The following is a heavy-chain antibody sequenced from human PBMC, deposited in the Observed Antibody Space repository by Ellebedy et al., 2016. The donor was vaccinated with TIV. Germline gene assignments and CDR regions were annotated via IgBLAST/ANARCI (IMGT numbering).Heavy chain of an antibody. Sequence: MPSETLSLTCTVSGAPLSSGAYYWSWIRQSPGRGLEWIGYMYYTGSTNYNPSLKSRVTVSLDMSKNQFSLRLSSVTAADTAVYYCARGPLRYFDWVYYYHGMDVWGQGTTVTVSS. V-gene: IGHV4-61*08. CDR1: GAPLSSGAYY. CDR2: MYYTGST. D-gene: IGHD3-9*01. J-gene: IGHJ6*02. CDR3: ARGPLRYFDWVYYYHGMDV.